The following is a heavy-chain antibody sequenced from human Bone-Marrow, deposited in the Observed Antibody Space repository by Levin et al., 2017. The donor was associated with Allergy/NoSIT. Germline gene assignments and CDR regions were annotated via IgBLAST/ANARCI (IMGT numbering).Heavy chain of an antibody. J-gene: IGHJ4*02. CDR1: GGSITSGDYY. Sequence: SETLSLTCSVSGGSITSGDYYWTWIRQPPGKGLEWIGYIYYSGTTSYNPSLKSRVTISVDTSQNQFSLQLHSVTAANTAVYYCATLVAGRSDYWGQGTLITVSS. V-gene: IGHV4-30-4*01. D-gene: IGHD6-19*01. CDR2: IYYSGTT. CDR3: ATLVAGRSDY.